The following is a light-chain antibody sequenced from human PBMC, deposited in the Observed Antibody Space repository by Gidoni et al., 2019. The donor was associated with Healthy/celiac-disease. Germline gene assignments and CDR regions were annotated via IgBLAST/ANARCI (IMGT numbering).Light chain of an antibody. Sequence: EIVLTQSPGTRSLSPGESATLSCRASQSVSSSYLAWYQQKPGQAPRLLIYGASSRATGIPDRFSGSGSGTDFTLTISRLEPEDFAVYYCQQYELTFXGXTKVEIK. CDR1: QSVSSSY. CDR3: QQYELT. J-gene: IGKJ4*01. CDR2: GAS. V-gene: IGKV3-20*01.